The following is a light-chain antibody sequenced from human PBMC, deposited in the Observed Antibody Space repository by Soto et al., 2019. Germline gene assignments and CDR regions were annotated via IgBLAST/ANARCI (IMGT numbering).Light chain of an antibody. CDR3: QQYYRVPQLT. V-gene: IGKV4-1*01. CDR1: QSLFYTSNNKNY. J-gene: IGKJ4*01. Sequence: DIVMTQSPDSLAVSLGERATINCKSSQSLFYTSNNKNYLAWYQQKAGQYPKLLISWAFTRESGVPDRFSGSGSGTDFTLTISSLQAEDVAVYYCQQYYRVPQLTFGGGTKVEIK. CDR2: WAF.